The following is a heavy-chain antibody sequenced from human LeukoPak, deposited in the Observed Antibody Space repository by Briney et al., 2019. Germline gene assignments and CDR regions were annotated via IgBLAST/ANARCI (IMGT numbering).Heavy chain of an antibody. V-gene: IGHV3-21*01. CDR2: ISSSSSYI. CDR3: ARVSSRWVTAIIAPLDY. CDR1: GFTFSSYS. D-gene: IGHD2-21*02. J-gene: IGHJ4*02. Sequence: GGSLRLSCAASGFTFSSYSMNWVRQAPGKGLEWVSSISSSSSYIYYADSVKGRFTISRDNAKNSLYLQMNSLRAEDTAVYYCARVSSRWVTAIIAPLDYWGQGTLVTVSS.